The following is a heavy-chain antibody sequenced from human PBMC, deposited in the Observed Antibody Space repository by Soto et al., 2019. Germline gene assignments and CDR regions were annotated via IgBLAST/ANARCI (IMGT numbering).Heavy chain of an antibody. CDR3: AKNLPRTGRFDY. V-gene: IGHV4-39*01. J-gene: IGHJ4*02. CDR2: IYSGKT. CDR1: GASITSTTYF. Sequence: PSETLSLTCCLSGASITSTTYFWAWIRQPPGKGLEWVGSIYSGKTHYNPSLKSRTTISVDRSRNQFSLQVSSVTAADTAVYYCAKNLPRTGRFDYWGQGTVVTVSS.